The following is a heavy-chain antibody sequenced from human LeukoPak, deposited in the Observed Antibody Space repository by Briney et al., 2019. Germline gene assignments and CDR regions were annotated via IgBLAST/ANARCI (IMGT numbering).Heavy chain of an antibody. J-gene: IGHJ4*02. CDR1: GFTFSSYA. V-gene: IGHV3-23*01. CDR2: ISGSGGST. CDR3: AKAYCGGDCWPDY. D-gene: IGHD2-21*02. Sequence: GGSLRLSCAASGFTFSSYAMRWVRQVPGKGLEWVSGISGSGGSTHYADSVKGRFTISRDNSMNTLNLQMNSLRAEDTAVYYCAKAYCGGDCWPDYWGQGILVTVSS.